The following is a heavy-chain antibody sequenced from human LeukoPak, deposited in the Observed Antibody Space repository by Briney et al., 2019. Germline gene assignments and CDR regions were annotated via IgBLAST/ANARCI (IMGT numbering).Heavy chain of an antibody. D-gene: IGHD6-13*01. CDR3: TTPAQYGSSWYVDY. V-gene: IGHV3-15*01. CDR2: IKSKTDGGTT. CDR1: GFTFSDYW. J-gene: IGHJ4*02. Sequence: GGSLRLSCAASGFTFSDYWMTWVRQAPGKGLEWVGRIKSKTDGGTTDYAAPVKGRFTISRDDSKNTLYLQMNSLKTEDTAVYDCTTPAQYGSSWYVDYWGQGTLVTVSS.